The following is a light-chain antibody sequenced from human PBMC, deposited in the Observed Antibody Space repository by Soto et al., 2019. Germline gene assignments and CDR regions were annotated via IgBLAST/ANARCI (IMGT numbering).Light chain of an antibody. CDR3: QQYNNWPPTT. Sequence: EIVMTQSPATLSVSPGERATLSCRASQSVSSNLAWYQQKPGQAPRLLIYIASTRAPGIPARFTGSGSGTEFTLTISSLQSEDFAVYYCQQYNNWPPTTFGQGTRLEIK. CDR2: IAS. CDR1: QSVSSN. J-gene: IGKJ5*01. V-gene: IGKV3-15*01.